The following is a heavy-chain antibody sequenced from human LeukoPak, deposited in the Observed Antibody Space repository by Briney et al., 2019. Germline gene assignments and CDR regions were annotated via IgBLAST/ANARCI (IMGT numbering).Heavy chain of an antibody. CDR1: GGSIGSGGSY. CDR3: ARKFGYSSGFGR. V-gene: IGHV4-31*03. CDR2: IYYNGRT. D-gene: IGHD6-19*01. Sequence: SQTLSLTCIVSGGSIGSGGSYWSWIRQHPGKGLEWIGYIYYNGRTFYNPSLNSRVTISVDKSETQFSLKVRSVTAADTAVYYCARKFGYSSGFGRWGQGTLVTVSS. J-gene: IGHJ4*02.